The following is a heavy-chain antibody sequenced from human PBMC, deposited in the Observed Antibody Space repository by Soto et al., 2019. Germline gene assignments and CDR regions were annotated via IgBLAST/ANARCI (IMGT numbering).Heavy chain of an antibody. Sequence: SETLSLTCIVSVASISSYFWSWVRQPPGKGLEWIGHISNRGSPNYNPSLKSRVTISVDTSKNQFSLKLSSVTAADTAVYYCARAESSSAEGWDHWGRGQPVTAPS. J-gene: IGHJ4*02. CDR2: ISNRGSP. D-gene: IGHD6-6*01. CDR1: VASISSYF. V-gene: IGHV4-59*01. CDR3: ARAESSSAEGWDH.